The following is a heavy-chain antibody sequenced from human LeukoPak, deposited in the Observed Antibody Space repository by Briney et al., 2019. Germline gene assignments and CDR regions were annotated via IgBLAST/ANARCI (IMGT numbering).Heavy chain of an antibody. Sequence: PSETLSLTCTVSGGAISTYYRSWIRQPPGKGLEWIGYIYYSGNTNQNPSLKSRVTISLDTPKNQFSLKLRSVTAADAAVYYCARDTRSGSYYNSYYGIDVWGQGTTVTVSS. CDR1: GGAISTYY. J-gene: IGHJ6*02. D-gene: IGHD3-10*01. CDR2: IYYSGNT. V-gene: IGHV4-59*01. CDR3: ARDTRSGSYYNSYYGIDV.